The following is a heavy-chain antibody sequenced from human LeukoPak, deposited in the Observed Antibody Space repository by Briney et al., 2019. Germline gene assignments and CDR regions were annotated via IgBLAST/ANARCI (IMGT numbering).Heavy chain of an antibody. J-gene: IGHJ4*02. D-gene: IGHD2-21*02. CDR2: IYYSGST. V-gene: IGHV4-59*01. Sequence: SETLSLTCTVSGGSISSYYWSWIRQPPGKGLEWIGYIYYSGSTNYNPSLKSRVTISVDTSKNQFSLKLSSVTAADTAVYYCAGGGDWTYYFDYWGQGTLVTVSS. CDR1: GGSISSYY. CDR3: AGGGDWTYYFDY.